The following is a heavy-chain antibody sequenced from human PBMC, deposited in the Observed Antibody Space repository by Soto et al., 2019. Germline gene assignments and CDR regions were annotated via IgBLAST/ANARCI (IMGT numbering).Heavy chain of an antibody. Sequence: ASGKVSCKACLYTFTNYFIQWLRQSPGQGLEWMGMIDPRGGRTFYTERFQGRVTLTRDTSTSTAYMELRSLRSDDTAVYYCARDYYGSGPVDYWGQGTLVTVSS. J-gene: IGHJ4*02. V-gene: IGHV1-46*01. CDR2: IDPRGGRT. D-gene: IGHD3-10*01. CDR1: LYTFTNYF. CDR3: ARDYYGSGPVDY.